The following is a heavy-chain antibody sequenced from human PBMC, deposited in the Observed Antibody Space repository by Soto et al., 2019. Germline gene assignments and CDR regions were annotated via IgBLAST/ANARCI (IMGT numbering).Heavy chain of an antibody. CDR3: ARQRRDFDY. CDR2: FYSSGST. J-gene: IGHJ4*02. CDR1: GGSVSSGNYY. Sequence: SETLSLTCTVSGGSVSSGNYYWSWIRQPPGKGLEWIGYFYSSGSTNYNPSLKSRVTISVDTSKNQFSLNLSSVTAADTAVYYCARQRRDFDYWGQGSLVTVSS. D-gene: IGHD6-25*01. V-gene: IGHV4-61*01.